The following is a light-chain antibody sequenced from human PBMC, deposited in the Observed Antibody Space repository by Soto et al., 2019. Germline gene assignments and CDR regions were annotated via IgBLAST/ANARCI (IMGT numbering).Light chain of an antibody. CDR1: QSLLHSNGYNY. CDR3: MQALQTSIT. Sequence: DIVMTQSPLSLPVTPGEQASISCRSSQSLLHSNGYNYLDWYSQKPGQSPQLLIYLGSNRASGVPDRFSGSGSGTDFTLKINRVEAEDVGVYYCMQALQTSITFGQGTRLEIK. J-gene: IGKJ5*01. V-gene: IGKV2-28*01. CDR2: LGS.